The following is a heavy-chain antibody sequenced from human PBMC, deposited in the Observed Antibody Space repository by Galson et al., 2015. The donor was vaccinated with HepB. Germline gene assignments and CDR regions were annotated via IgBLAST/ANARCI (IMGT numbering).Heavy chain of an antibody. CDR3: ARGHQGYQLRRDP. D-gene: IGHD2-2*01. CDR2: IIPIFGAA. J-gene: IGHJ5*02. Sequence: SVKVSCKASGCTFSNYTVSWVRQAPGQGLEWMGGIIPIFGAAKYAQKFQGRVTITADESTSAAYMELSSLRSEDTAVYYCARGHQGYQLRRDPWGQGTLVTVSS. CDR1: GCTFSNYT. V-gene: IGHV1-69*13.